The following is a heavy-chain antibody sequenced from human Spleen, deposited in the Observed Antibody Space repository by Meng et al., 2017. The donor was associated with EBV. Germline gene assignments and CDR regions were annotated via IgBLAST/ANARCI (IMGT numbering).Heavy chain of an antibody. J-gene: IGHJ3*02. Sequence: EVQLVESGGGLVKPGGSLRLACAASGFTFSSYSMNWVRQAPGKGLEWVSSISSSSSYIYYADSVKGRFTISRDNAKNSLYLQMNSLRAEDTAVYYCARVCSSTSCGMGAFDIWGQGTMVTVSS. CDR3: ARVCSSTSCGMGAFDI. CDR1: GFTFSSYS. CDR2: ISSSSSYI. V-gene: IGHV3-21*01. D-gene: IGHD2-2*01.